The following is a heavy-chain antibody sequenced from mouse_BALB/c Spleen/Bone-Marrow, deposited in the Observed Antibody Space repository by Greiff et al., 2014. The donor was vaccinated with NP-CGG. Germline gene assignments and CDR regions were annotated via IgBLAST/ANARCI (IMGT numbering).Heavy chain of an antibody. D-gene: IGHD2-4*01. V-gene: IGHV5-6*01. CDR3: AKCDYDVGTYALDY. CDR2: ISSGGSYT. J-gene: IGHJ4*01. Sequence: EVQLVESGGDLVKPGGSLKLSCAASGFTFSSYGMSWVRQTPDKRLEWVATISSGGSYTYYPDTVKGRFTIPRDNAKNPLYLQMSILKSSDTAMDYGAKCDYDVGTYALDYWGQGTSVTVSS. CDR1: GFTFSSYG.